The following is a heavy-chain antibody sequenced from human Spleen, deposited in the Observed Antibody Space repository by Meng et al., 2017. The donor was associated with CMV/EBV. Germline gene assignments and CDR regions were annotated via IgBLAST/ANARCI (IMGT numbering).Heavy chain of an antibody. D-gene: IGHD2-2*01. V-gene: IGHV2-5*01. J-gene: IGHJ4*02. CDR2: IYWNDDK. Sequence: SGPTLVKPTQTLTLTCTFSGFSLSTSGVGVGWIRQPPGEALEWLALIYWNDDKHYSPSLKSRLTITKDTSKNQVVLTLTNMDPVDTATYYCAHTDCSSTSCYELDFDYWGQGTVVTVSS. CDR1: GFSLSTSGVG. CDR3: AHTDCSSTSCYELDFDY.